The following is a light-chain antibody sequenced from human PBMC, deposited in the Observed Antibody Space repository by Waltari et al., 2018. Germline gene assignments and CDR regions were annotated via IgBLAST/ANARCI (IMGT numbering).Light chain of an antibody. CDR3: QAWDSGDVV. CDR1: KSGAKY. J-gene: IGLJ2*01. Sequence: SYELTQPPSVSVSPGQTDSLTCPGDKSGAKYACGYQQKPDQSPVLVIYQDSKRPSGITERFSGSNSGNTATLTISGTQAMDEADYYCQAWDSGDVVFGGGTKLTVL. V-gene: IGLV3-1*01. CDR2: QDS.